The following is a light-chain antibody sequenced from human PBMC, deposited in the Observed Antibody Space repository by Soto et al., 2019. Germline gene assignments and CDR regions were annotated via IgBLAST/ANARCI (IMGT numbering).Light chain of an antibody. J-gene: IGKJ1*01. V-gene: IGKV3D-20*02. CDR2: GAS. Sequence: EIVLTQSPGTLSLSPGERATLSCRASQSFINNYLAWYQQKPGQAPRLLIYGASNRATGIPDRFSGSGSGTDFTLTISRLEPEDFAVYYCQQRSNWPPGTFGQGTKVDIK. CDR1: QSFINNY. CDR3: QQRSNWPPGT.